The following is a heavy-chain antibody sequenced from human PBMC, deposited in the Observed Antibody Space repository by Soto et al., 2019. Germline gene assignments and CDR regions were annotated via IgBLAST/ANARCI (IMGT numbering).Heavy chain of an antibody. D-gene: IGHD4-4*01. J-gene: IGHJ4*02. Sequence: DVQLLGSGGGLVQPGGSLRLSCVGSGFTFSTYWMNWVRQAPGKGLEWVANINPDGNVGTYVDSVRGRFTTSRDNAKNSLYLQMNSLRDDDTAVYFCAGWGGQDYNYWGQGIMVTVSS. CDR1: GFTFSTYW. CDR2: INPDGNVG. V-gene: IGHV3-7*03. CDR3: AGWGGQDYNY.